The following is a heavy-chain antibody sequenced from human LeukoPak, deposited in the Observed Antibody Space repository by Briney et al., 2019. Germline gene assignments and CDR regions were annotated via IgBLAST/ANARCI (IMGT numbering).Heavy chain of an antibody. V-gene: IGHV3-30*18. CDR1: GFTFSTYG. J-gene: IGHJ4*02. Sequence: GGSLRLSCAASGFTFSTYGMHWVRQAPGKGLEWVTVISYDGSNKYHADSVKGRFTISRDNSKNTLYLQMNSLRAEDTAVYYCAKDRGSGSPSGGYYFDYWGQGTLVAVSS. CDR3: AKDRGSGSPSGGYYFDY. CDR2: ISYDGSNK. D-gene: IGHD1-26*01.